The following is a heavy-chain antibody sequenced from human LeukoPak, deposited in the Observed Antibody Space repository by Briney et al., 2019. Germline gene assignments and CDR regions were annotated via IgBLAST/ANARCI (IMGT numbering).Heavy chain of an antibody. CDR2: ISYDGSNK. J-gene: IGHJ4*02. D-gene: IGHD3-10*01. CDR3: ARDNDPQLFVSKGLDY. V-gene: IGHV3-30-3*01. CDR1: GFTFSSYA. Sequence: GGSLRLSCAASGFTFSSYAMHWVRQAPGKGLEWVAVISYDGSNKYYADSVKGRFTISRDNSKNTLYLQMNSLRAEDTAVYYCARDNDPQLFVSKGLDYWGQGTLVTVSS.